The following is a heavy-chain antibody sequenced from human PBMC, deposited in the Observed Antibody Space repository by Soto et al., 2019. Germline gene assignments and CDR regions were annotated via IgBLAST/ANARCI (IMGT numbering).Heavy chain of an antibody. CDR2: IIPIFGTA. CDR3: ARQTQEMTTKIHTIYFEY. V-gene: IGHV1-69*01. J-gene: IGHJ4*02. D-gene: IGHD4-17*01. Sequence: QVQLVQSGAEVKKPGSSVKVSCKASGGTFSNFAINWVRQAPGQGLEWMGGIIPIFGTANYAQKFQGRVTIVADESSSTAYMELSSLRSEDTAVYYCARQTQEMTTKIHTIYFEYWGQGTLVTVSS. CDR1: GGTFSNFA.